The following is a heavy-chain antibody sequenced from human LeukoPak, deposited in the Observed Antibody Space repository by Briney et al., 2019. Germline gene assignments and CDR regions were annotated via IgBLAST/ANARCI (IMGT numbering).Heavy chain of an antibody. D-gene: IGHD2-2*01. CDR3: ADQLLAPFDY. CDR2: IRYDGNNK. Sequence: GGSLRLSCEASGFTFSSYAMSWVRQAPGKGLEWVAFIRYDGNNKYYADSVKGRFTISRDNSKNTVYLQMNSLRGEDTAMYYCADQLLAPFDYWGQGTLVTVSS. CDR1: GFTFSSYA. V-gene: IGHV3-30*02. J-gene: IGHJ4*02.